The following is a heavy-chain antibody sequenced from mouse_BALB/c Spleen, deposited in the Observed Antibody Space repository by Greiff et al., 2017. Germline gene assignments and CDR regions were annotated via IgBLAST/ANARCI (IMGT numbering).Heavy chain of an antibody. CDR3: ARQHYDYDVWFAY. Sequence: EVKLVESGGDLVKPGGSLKLSCAASGFTFSSYGMSWVRQTPDKRLEWVATISSGGSYTYYPDTVKGRFTISRDNAKNTLYLQMSSLKSEDTALYYCARQHYDYDVWFAYWGQGTLVTVSA. CDR2: ISSGGSYT. D-gene: IGHD2-4*01. J-gene: IGHJ3*01. V-gene: IGHV5-6*01. CDR1: GFTFSSYG.